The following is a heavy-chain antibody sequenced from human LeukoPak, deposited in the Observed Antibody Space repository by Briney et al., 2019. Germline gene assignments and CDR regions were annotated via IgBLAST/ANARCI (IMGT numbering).Heavy chain of an antibody. V-gene: IGHV4-59*01. CDR2: IYYSGST. CDR1: GGSISSYY. J-gene: IGHJ6*03. CDR3: ARDLRSGSYYRYYYYMDV. Sequence: SETLSLTCTVSGGSISSYYWSWIRQPPGKGLEWIGYIYYSGSTNYNPSLKSRFTISVDTSKNQFSLKLSSVTAADTAVYYCARDLRSGSYYRYYYYMDVWGKGTTVTVSS. D-gene: IGHD1-26*01.